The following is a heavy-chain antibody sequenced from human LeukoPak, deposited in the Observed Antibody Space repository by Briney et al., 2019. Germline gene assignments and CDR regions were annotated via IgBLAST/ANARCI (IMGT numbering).Heavy chain of an antibody. D-gene: IGHD2-2*01. V-gene: IGHV4-34*01. CDR1: GGSFSGYY. CDR3: ARKRIGYCSSTSCPRHWFDP. Sequence: SETLSLTCAVYGGSFSGYYWSWIRQPPGKGLEWIREINHSGSTNYNPSLKSRVTISVDTSKNQFSLKLSSVTAADTAVYYCARKRIGYCSSTSCPRHWFDPWGQGTLVTVSS. CDR2: INHSGST. J-gene: IGHJ5*02.